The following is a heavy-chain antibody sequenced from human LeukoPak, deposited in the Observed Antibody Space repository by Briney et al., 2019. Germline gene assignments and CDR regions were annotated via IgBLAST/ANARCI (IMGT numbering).Heavy chain of an antibody. Sequence: GGSLRLSCAASGFTFSGSTIHWVRHASGKGLEWVGRIRTKPNTYATAYVASVKGRFTISRDDSKNTAYLQMNSLKIDDTAVYYCSRHTERGGDWGQGTLVTVSS. D-gene: IGHD2-21*01. CDR2: IRTKPNTYAT. J-gene: IGHJ4*02. V-gene: IGHV3-73*01. CDR3: SRHTERGGD. CDR1: GFTFSGST.